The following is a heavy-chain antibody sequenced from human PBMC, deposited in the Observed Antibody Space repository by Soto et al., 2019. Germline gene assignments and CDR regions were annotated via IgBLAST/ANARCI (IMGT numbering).Heavy chain of an antibody. Sequence: PGGSLRLSCAASGFTFRSYGMHWVRQAPGKGLEWVAVIWYDGSNKYYADSVKGRFTISRDNSKNTLYLQMNSLRAEDTAVYYCARARGEGYSSPFVFIPYYYMDVWGKGTTVTVSS. D-gene: IGHD6-13*01. V-gene: IGHV3-33*01. CDR1: GFTFRSYG. CDR2: IWYDGSNK. CDR3: ARARGEGYSSPFVFIPYYYMDV. J-gene: IGHJ6*03.